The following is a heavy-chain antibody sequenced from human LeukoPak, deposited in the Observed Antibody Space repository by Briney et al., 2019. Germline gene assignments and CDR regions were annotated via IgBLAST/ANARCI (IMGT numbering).Heavy chain of an antibody. CDR1: GFTFSNYG. J-gene: IGHJ4*02. Sequence: GGSLRLSCAASGFTFSNYGMHWVRQAPGKGLEWVAVIWYDGSNKYYADSVKGRFTISRDNSRNTLFLQMNSLRAEDTAVYYCAKDAYSSSWYYFENWGQGTLVTVSS. V-gene: IGHV3-33*06. CDR3: AKDAYSSSWYYFEN. CDR2: IWYDGSNK. D-gene: IGHD6-13*01.